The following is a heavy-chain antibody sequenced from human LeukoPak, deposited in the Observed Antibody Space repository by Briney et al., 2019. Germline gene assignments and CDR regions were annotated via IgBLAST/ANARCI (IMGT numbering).Heavy chain of an antibody. J-gene: IGHJ4*02. D-gene: IGHD6-19*01. CDR2: ISWNSGSI. CDR3: ARGQWLALGY. CDR1: GFTFDDYA. V-gene: IGHV3-9*01. Sequence: PGRSLRLSCAASGFTFDDYAMHWVRQAPGKGLEWVSGISWNSGSIGYADSVKGRFTISRDNAKNSLYLQMNSLRAEDTAVYYCARGQWLALGYWGQGTLVTVSS.